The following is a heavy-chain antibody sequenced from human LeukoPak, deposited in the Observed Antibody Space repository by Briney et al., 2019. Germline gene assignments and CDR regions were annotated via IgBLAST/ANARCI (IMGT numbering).Heavy chain of an antibody. Sequence: SETLSLTCTVSGGSISSGGYYWSWIRQPPGKGLEWIGYIYHSGSTYYNPSLKSRVTISVDRSKNQFSLKLSSVTAADTAVYYCARERTYCSSTSCSYFDYWGQGTLVTVSS. V-gene: IGHV4-30-2*01. J-gene: IGHJ4*02. CDR3: ARERTYCSSTSCSYFDY. D-gene: IGHD2-2*01. CDR2: IYHSGST. CDR1: GGSISSGGYY.